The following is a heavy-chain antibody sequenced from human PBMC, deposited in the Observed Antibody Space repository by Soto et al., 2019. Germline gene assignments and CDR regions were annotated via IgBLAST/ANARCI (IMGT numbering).Heavy chain of an antibody. V-gene: IGHV3-13*01. CDR1: GFTFSSYD. J-gene: IGHJ4*02. D-gene: IGHD3-22*01. CDR2: IGTAGDT. CDR3: ARVSWSYDSSGYYYPLFDY. Sequence: GWSLRLSCAASGFTFSSYDMHWVRQATGKGLEWVSAIGTAGDTYYPGSVKGRFTISRENAKNSLYLQMNSLRAGDTAVYYCARVSWSYDSSGYYYPLFDYWGQGTMVTVYS.